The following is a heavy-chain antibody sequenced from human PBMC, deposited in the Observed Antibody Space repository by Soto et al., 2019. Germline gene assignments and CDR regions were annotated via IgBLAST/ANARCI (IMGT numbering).Heavy chain of an antibody. CDR1: GFPFNDYA. CDR3: AKGILSATFGPYARDV. CDR2: ISYDGGNS. J-gene: IGHJ6*02. D-gene: IGHD3-3*01. Sequence: QVQLVESGGGVVQPGTSLRLSCAASGFPFNDYAMHWVRQRPGKGLDWVAVISYDGGNSYYSDSVKGRFTVSRDRSKNTLSLQMNGLRVEDTAGYYCAKGILSATFGPYARDVWGQGPTVTVSS. V-gene: IGHV3-30*18.